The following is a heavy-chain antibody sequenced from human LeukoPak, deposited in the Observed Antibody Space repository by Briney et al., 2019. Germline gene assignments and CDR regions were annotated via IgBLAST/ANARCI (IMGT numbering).Heavy chain of an antibody. D-gene: IGHD5-18*01. Sequence: GGSLRLSCAASGFTFSDYYMGWIRQAPGKGLEWVSYISSSGSTIYYADSVKGRFTISRDNAKNSLYLQMNSLRAEDTAVYYCASGYSYGYYFDYWGQGTLVTVSS. V-gene: IGHV3-11*01. CDR1: GFTFSDYY. CDR2: ISSSGSTI. J-gene: IGHJ4*02. CDR3: ASGYSYGYYFDY.